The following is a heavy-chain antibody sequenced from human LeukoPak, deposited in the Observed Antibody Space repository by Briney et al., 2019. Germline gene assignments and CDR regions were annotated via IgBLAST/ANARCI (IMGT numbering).Heavy chain of an antibody. CDR1: GFTFSSYA. CDR3: ARMPWTTYKEPSSGRRLRNYYYMDV. Sequence: PGGSLRLSCAASGFTFSSYAMHWVRQAPGKGLEWVAVISYDGSNKYYADSVKGRFTISRDNSKNTLYLQMNSLRAEDTAVYYCARMPWTTYKEPSSGRRLRNYYYMDVWGKGTTVTVSS. J-gene: IGHJ6*03. D-gene: IGHD6-19*01. V-gene: IGHV3-30-3*01. CDR2: ISYDGSNK.